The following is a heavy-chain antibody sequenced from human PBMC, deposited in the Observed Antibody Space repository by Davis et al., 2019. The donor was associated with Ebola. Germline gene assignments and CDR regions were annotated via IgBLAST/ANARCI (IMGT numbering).Heavy chain of an antibody. Sequence: SETLSLTCRVSGYSIRSGFYWGWIRQPPGKGLEWIGSIYQTVNTYYNPSLESRLSFSLDTSKNELSLNLTSVTAADTAVYYCARGVFEYSGSSLDGFAVWGQGVMVTVSS. CDR3: ARGVFEYSGSSLDGFAV. V-gene: IGHV4-38-2*02. CDR2: IYQTVNT. J-gene: IGHJ3*01. D-gene: IGHD5-12*01. CDR1: GYSIRSGFY.